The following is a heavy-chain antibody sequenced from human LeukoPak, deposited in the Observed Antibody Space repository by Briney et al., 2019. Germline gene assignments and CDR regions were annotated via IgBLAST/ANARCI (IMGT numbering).Heavy chain of an antibody. J-gene: IGHJ4*02. CDR2: INPNSGGT. D-gene: IGHD3-10*01. CDR3: ARGVAPPEGSGSYYVDY. V-gene: IGHV1-2*02. CDR1: GYTFTGYY. Sequence: GASVKVSCKASGYTFTGYYMHWVRQAPGQGLEWMGWINPNSGGTNYAQKFQGRATMTRDTSISTAYMELSRLRSDDTAVYYCARGVAPPEGSGSYYVDYWGQGTLVTVSS.